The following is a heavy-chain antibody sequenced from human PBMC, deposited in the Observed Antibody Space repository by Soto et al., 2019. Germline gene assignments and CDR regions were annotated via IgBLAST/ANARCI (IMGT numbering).Heavy chain of an antibody. CDR1: GFTVSSNY. CDR3: ARGHSSSWFSYYYYYGMDV. Sequence: PGGSLRLSCAASGFTVSSNYMSWVRQAPGKGLEWVSVIYSGGSTYYADSVKGRFTISRDNSKNTLYLQMNSPRAEDTAVYYCARGHSSSWFSYYYYYGMDVWGQGTTVTVSS. V-gene: IGHV3-53*01. CDR2: IYSGGST. D-gene: IGHD6-13*01. J-gene: IGHJ6*02.